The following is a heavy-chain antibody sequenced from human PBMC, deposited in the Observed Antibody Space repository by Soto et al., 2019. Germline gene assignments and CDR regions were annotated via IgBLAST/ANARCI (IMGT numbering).Heavy chain of an antibody. D-gene: IGHD6-19*01. J-gene: IGHJ4*02. CDR3: ARNPLRADAY. CDR1: GGTFTSYT. CDR2: IIPILDLA. Sequence: ASVKVSCKASGGTFTSYTFNWVRQAPGQGLEWMGRIIPILDLANSAQNFQDRLTITADKSTSTAYMELSSLRSEDTAIYYCARNPLRADAYWGQGTLVTVSS. V-gene: IGHV1-69*02.